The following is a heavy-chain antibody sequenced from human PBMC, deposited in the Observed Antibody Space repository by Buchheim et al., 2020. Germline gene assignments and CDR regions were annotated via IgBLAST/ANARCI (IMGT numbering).Heavy chain of an antibody. CDR2: MNPNSGNT. CDR3: AGGWGSHIVVVPAYYGMDV. V-gene: IGHV1-8*01. Sequence: QVQLVQSGAEVKKPGASVKVSCKASGYTFTSYDINWVRQATGQGLEWMGWMNPNSGNTGYAQKFQGRVTMTRKTPISTAHMKLGSLRSEDTAVYSCAGGWGSHIVVVPAYYGMDVWGQGTT. J-gene: IGHJ6*02. D-gene: IGHD2-2*01. CDR1: GYTFTSYD.